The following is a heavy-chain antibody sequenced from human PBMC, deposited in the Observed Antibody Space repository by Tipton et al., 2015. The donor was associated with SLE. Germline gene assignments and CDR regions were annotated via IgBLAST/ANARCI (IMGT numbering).Heavy chain of an antibody. CDR1: GGTISSSSYY. CDR2: INYSWNT. J-gene: IGHJ6*03. CDR3: AREGYYMDV. V-gene: IGHV4-39*06. Sequence: TLSLTCTVSGGTISSSSYYWGWIGQPPGKGLEWIGSINYSWNTYYNPSLKSRVTISNDTSKNLFPLRNTSVTAADTAVYYCAREGYYMDVWGKGTTATVSS.